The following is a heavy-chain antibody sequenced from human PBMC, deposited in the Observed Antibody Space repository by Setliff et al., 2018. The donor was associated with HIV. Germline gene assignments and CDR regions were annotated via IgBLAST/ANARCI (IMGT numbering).Heavy chain of an antibody. CDR2: INPSSGST. Sequence: GASVKVSCKASGYTFTSYYMHWVRQAPGQGLEWMGIINPSSGSTTYAQKFQGRVTMTRDTSTSTVYMELSSLRSEDTAVYYCARDPAPSSSASYVQHWGQGTPVTVSS. J-gene: IGHJ1*01. V-gene: IGHV1-46*01. CDR1: GYTFTSYY. D-gene: IGHD6-6*01. CDR3: ARDPAPSSSASYVQH.